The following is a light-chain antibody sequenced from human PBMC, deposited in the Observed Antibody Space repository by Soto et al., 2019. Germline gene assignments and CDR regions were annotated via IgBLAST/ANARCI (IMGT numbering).Light chain of an antibody. CDR1: QSIVAW. CDR2: DAS. V-gene: IGKV1-5*01. J-gene: IGKJ1*01. CDR3: QQYYIYPWT. Sequence: DIPMTQSPSTLSASVGDRVIITCRASQSIVAWLAWYQQKPGKAPKLLIFDASNLESGVPLRFSGSGSGTEFTLTISSLQPDDFATYYCQQYYIYPWTFGQGTKVEIK.